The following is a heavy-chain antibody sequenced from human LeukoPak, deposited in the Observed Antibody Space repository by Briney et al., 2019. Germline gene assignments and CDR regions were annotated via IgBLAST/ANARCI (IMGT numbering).Heavy chain of an antibody. CDR1: GGTFSSYA. V-gene: IGHV1-69*13. D-gene: IGHD3-22*01. J-gene: IGHJ4*02. Sequence: ASVKVSCKASGGTFSSYAISWVRQAPVQGLEWMGGIIPIFGTANYAQKFQGRVTITADESTSTAYMELSSLRSEDTAVYYCARDYYDSSGTPYYFDYWGQGTLVTVSS. CDR3: ARDYYDSSGTPYYFDY. CDR2: IIPIFGTA.